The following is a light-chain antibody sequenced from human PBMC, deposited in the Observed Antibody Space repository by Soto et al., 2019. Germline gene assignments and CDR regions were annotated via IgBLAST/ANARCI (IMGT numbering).Light chain of an antibody. CDR2: AAS. V-gene: IGKV1-39*01. CDR1: QSIGSS. CDR3: QQSFSSPRT. J-gene: IGKJ2*02. Sequence: DIQMTQSPSSLSASVGDRVTVTYRASQSIGSSLNWYQQKPGKAPKLLIYAASTLQSGVPSRFSGSGSGTDFTLTISSLQPEDYASYYCQQSFSSPRTFGQGTKLEIK.